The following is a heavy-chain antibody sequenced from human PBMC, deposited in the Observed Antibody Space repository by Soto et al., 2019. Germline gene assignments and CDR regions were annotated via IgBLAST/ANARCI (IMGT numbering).Heavy chain of an antibody. CDR1: GFTFSSYS. CDR3: ASQSSEWLLFAS. D-gene: IGHD5-12*01. CDR2: ISSSSSTI. J-gene: IGHJ4*02. Sequence: EVQLVESGGGLVQPGGSLRLSCAASGFTFSSYSMNWVRQAPGKGLEWVSYISSSSSTIHYADSVKGRFTISRDNAKNSLYLQMNSLRAEDTAVYYCASQSSEWLLFASWGQGTLVTVSS. V-gene: IGHV3-48*01.